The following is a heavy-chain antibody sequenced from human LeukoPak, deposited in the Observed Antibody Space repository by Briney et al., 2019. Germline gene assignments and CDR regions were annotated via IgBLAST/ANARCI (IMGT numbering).Heavy chain of an antibody. J-gene: IGHJ4*02. CDR3: ARTYYGSGSYYGILDY. V-gene: IGHV4-34*01. Sequence: SETLSLTCAVYGGSFSGDFWSWIRQSPGKGLEWIGEINHSGSTNYNPSLKSRVTISVDTSKNQFSLKLSSVTAADTAVYYCARTYYGSGSYYGILDYWGQGTLVTVSS. CDR1: GGSFSGDF. D-gene: IGHD3-10*01. CDR2: INHSGST.